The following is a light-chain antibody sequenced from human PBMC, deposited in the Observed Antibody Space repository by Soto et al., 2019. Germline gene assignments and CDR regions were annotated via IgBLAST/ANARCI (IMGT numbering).Light chain of an antibody. CDR2: SND. CDR1: HFNIGSNT. J-gene: IGLJ1*01. CDR3: AAWDDSLNAYV. V-gene: IGLV1-44*01. Sequence: QSVLTQPPSASGTPGQRVTISCFGSHFNIGSNTVTWYQQLPGTAPKLIIYSNDHRPSGVPDRFSGSTSGTSASLAISGLQSEDVADYYCAAWDDSLNAYVFGIGTKLTVL.